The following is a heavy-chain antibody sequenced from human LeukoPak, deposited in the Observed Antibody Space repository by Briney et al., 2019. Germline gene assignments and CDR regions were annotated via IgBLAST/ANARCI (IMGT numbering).Heavy chain of an antibody. CDR2: IIPIFGTA. V-gene: IGHV1-69*13. CDR1: GGTFSSYA. Sequence: GASVKVSCKASGGTFSSYAIGWVRQAPGQGLEWMGGIIPIFGTANYAQKFQGRVTITADESTSTAYMELSSLRSEDTAVYYCARVGGYDYRLDYWGQGTLVTVSS. J-gene: IGHJ4*02. D-gene: IGHD5-12*01. CDR3: ARVGGYDYRLDY.